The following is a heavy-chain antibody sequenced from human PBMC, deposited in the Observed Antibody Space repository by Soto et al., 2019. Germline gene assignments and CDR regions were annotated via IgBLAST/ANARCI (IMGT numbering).Heavy chain of an antibody. Sequence: SQTLSLTCAISGYSVSSNSAAWNWIRQSPSRGLEWLGRTYYRSKWYNDYAVSVESRITINPDTSKNHFSLQLNFVTPEDTAVYFCARGEQYSGRIFDYWGQGTLVTVSS. J-gene: IGHJ4*02. CDR3: ARGEQYSGRIFDY. D-gene: IGHD1-26*01. CDR2: TYYRSKWYN. V-gene: IGHV6-1*01. CDR1: GYSVSSNSAA.